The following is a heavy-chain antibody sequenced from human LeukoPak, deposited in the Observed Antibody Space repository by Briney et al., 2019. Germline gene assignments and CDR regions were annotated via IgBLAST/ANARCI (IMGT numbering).Heavy chain of an antibody. D-gene: IGHD6-19*01. V-gene: IGHV3-64D*06. CDR3: VKGKGIAVTSLDY. J-gene: IGHJ4*02. Sequence: GGSLRLFCSASGFIFSNYAMHWVRQAPGKGLEYVSAISSNGGSTYYADSVKGRFTISRDNSKNTLYLQMSSLRAEDMAVYYCVKGKGIAVTSLDYWGQGTLVTVSS. CDR1: GFIFSNYA. CDR2: ISSNGGST.